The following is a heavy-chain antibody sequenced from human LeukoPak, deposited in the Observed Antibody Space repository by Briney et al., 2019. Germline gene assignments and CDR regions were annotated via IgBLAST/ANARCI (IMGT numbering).Heavy chain of an antibody. CDR3: ARGRGVTHGGGWFDP. CDR2: INPSGGSK. V-gene: IGHV1-46*01. CDR1: GYTFTSYY. Sequence: GASVKVSCKASGYTFTSYYMHWVRQAPGQGLEWMGIINPSGGSKSYAQKFQGRVTITRNTSIGTAYMELSSLRSEDTAVYYCARGRGVTHGGGWFDPWGQGTLVTVSS. D-gene: IGHD3-16*01. J-gene: IGHJ5*02.